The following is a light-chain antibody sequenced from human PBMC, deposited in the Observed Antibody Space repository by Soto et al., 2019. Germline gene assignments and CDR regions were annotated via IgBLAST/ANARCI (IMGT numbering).Light chain of an antibody. V-gene: IGKV1-39*01. CDR3: QQSYSTPRT. CDR2: AAS. Sequence: DIQLTQSPSFLSASVGARVTITCRASQGISSYLAWYQQKPGKAPKLLIYAASSLQSGVPSRLSGSGSGTDLSITISSLEPEDCETYDGQQSYSTPRTFGQGTKVDI. J-gene: IGKJ1*01. CDR1: QGISSY.